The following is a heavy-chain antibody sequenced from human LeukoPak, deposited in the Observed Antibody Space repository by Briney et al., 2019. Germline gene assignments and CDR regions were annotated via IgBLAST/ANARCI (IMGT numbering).Heavy chain of an antibody. Sequence: GGSLSLSCAASGFTFSSYAMSWVRQAPGKGLEWVSAISGSGGSTYYADSVKGRFTIYRDNSKNTLYLQMNRLRAEDTAVYYCAKDQQAAAAFDYWGQGTLVTVSS. D-gene: IGHD6-13*01. CDR2: ISGSGGST. CDR1: GFTFSSYA. V-gene: IGHV3-23*01. J-gene: IGHJ4*02. CDR3: AKDQQAAAAFDY.